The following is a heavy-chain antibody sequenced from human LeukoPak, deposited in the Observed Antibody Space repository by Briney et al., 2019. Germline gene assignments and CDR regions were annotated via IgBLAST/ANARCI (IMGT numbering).Heavy chain of an antibody. CDR3: ARGGSSGSFIY. CDR2: IYYSGST. J-gene: IGHJ4*02. D-gene: IGHD1-26*01. CDR1: GGSISSYY. Sequence: SETLSLTCTVSGGSISSYYWSWIRQPPGKGLEWIGYIYYSGSTNYNPSLKSRVAISVDTSKNQFSLKLSSVTAADTAVYYCARGGSSGSFIYWGRGTLVTVSS. V-gene: IGHV4-59*12.